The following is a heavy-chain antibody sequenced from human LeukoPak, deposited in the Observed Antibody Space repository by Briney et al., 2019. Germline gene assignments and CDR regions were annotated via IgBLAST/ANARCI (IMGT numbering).Heavy chain of an antibody. J-gene: IGHJ4*02. V-gene: IGHV1-8*01. CDR2: MNPNSGNT. CDR3: ATRRSGSGAPNY. CDR1: GYTFSSYD. Sequence: ASVKVSCKASGYTFSSYDINWVRQATGQGLEWMGWMNPNSGNTGYAQKFQGRVTLTRNTSISTAYMELSSLRSEDTAVYFCATRRSGSGAPNYWGQGTLVTVSS. D-gene: IGHD5-12*01.